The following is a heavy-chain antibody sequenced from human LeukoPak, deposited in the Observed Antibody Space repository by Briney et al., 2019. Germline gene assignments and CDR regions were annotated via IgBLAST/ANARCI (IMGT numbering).Heavy chain of an antibody. CDR3: ARDSTGGGYSYGLDY. CDR1: GGSISSGSYY. CDR2: IYTSGST. Sequence: SSETLSLTCTVSGGSISSGSYYWSWIRQPAGKGLEWIGRIYTSGSTNYNPSLKSRVTISVDTSKNQFSLKLSSVTAADTAVYYCARDSTGGGYSYGLDYWGQGTLVTVSS. J-gene: IGHJ4*02. D-gene: IGHD5-18*01. V-gene: IGHV4-61*02.